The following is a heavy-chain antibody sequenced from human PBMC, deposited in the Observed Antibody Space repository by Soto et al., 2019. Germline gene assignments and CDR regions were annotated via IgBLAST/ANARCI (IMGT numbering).Heavy chain of an antibody. D-gene: IGHD3-22*01. J-gene: IGHJ3*02. CDR3: ATYVYYYDSSCYPSGAFDI. CDR2: ISSSGSTI. CDR1: GFTFSDYY. Sequence: PGGSLRLSCAASGFTFSDYYMSWIRQAPGKGLEWVSYISSSGSTIYYADSVKGRFTISRDNAKNSLYLQMNSLRAEDTAVYYCATYVYYYDSSCYPSGAFDIWGQGTMVTVSS. V-gene: IGHV3-11*01.